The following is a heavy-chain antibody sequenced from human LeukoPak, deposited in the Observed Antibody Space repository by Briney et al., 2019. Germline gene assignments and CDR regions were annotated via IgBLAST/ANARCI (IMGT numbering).Heavy chain of an antibody. CDR1: GGSVSNYY. J-gene: IGHJ4*02. CDR3: ARHSSGWYILFDY. V-gene: IGHV4-59*08. D-gene: IGHD6-19*01. Sequence: SETLSLTCSVSGGSVSNYYWNWIRQVPGKGLEWIGFIYYSERATYNPSLKSRVTISVDTSKNQFSLKLSSVTAADTAVYYCARHSSGWYILFDYWGQGTLVTVSS. CDR2: IYYSERA.